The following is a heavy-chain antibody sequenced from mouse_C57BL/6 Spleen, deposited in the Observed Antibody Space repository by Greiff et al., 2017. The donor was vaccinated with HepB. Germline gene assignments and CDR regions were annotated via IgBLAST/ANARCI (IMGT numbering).Heavy chain of an antibody. V-gene: IGHV5-9-1*02. CDR1: GFTFSSYA. CDR2: ISSGGDYI. D-gene: IGHD1-1*01. J-gene: IGHJ4*01. CDR3: TRDRRYGSSHYYYAMDY. Sequence: EVMLVESGEGLVKPGGSLKLSCAASGFTFSSYAMSWVRQTPEKRLEWVAYISSGGDYIYYADTVKGRFTISRDNARNTLYLQMSSLKSEDTAMYYCTRDRRYGSSHYYYAMDYWGQGTSVTVSS.